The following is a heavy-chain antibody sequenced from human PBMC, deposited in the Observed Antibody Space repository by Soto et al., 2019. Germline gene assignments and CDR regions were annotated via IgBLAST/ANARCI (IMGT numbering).Heavy chain of an antibody. CDR3: AKDTGAAAGIVYFDY. Sequence: GGSLRLSCAASVFTFDDYAMHWVRQSPGKGLEWVSGISWNSCSIGYADSVKGRFTISRDNAKNSLYLQMNSLRAEDTALHYCAKDTGAAAGIVYFDYWCQGTLVTVSS. CDR2: ISWNSCSI. D-gene: IGHD6-13*01. J-gene: IGHJ4*02. V-gene: IGHV3-9*01. CDR1: VFTFDDYA.